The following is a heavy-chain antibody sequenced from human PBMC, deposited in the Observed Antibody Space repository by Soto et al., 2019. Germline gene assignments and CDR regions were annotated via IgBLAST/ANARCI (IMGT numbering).Heavy chain of an antibody. CDR1: GYTFTSYA. D-gene: IGHD4-17*01. Sequence: QVQLVQSGAEVKKPGASVKVSCKASGYTFTSYAMHWVRQAPGQRLEWMGWINAGNGNTKYSQKFQGRVTITRDTSASTAYMELSSLRSEDTAVYYCARDSDYGDYEEGAFDIWGQGTMVTVSS. J-gene: IGHJ3*02. V-gene: IGHV1-3*01. CDR3: ARDSDYGDYEEGAFDI. CDR2: INAGNGNT.